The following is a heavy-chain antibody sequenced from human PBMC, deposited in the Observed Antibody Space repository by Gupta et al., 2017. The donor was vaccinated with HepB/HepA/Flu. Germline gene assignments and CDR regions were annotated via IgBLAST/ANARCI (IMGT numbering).Heavy chain of an antibody. CDR3: AKDSSGWTYNWFDP. J-gene: IGHJ5*02. CDR2: ISYDGSNK. V-gene: IGHV3-30*18. D-gene: IGHD6-19*01. Sequence: QVQLVESGGGVVQPGRSLRLSCAASGFTFSSYGMHWVRQATGKGLEWVAVISYDGSNKYYADSVKGRFTISRDNSKNTLYLQMNSLRAEDTAVYYCAKDSSGWTYNWFDPWGQGTLVTVSS. CDR1: GFTFSSYG.